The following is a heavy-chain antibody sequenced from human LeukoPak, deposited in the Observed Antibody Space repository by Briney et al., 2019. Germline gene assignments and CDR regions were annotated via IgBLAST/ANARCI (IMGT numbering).Heavy chain of an antibody. V-gene: IGHV1-69*02. Sequence: SVKVSCKASGGTFSSYTISWVRQAPGQGLEWMGRIIPILGIANYAQKFQGRVTITADKSTSTAYMGLSSLRSEDTAVYYCARSGYCSGGSCLYWGQGTLVTVSS. CDR1: GGTFSSYT. J-gene: IGHJ4*02. D-gene: IGHD2-15*01. CDR3: ARSGYCSGGSCLY. CDR2: IIPILGIA.